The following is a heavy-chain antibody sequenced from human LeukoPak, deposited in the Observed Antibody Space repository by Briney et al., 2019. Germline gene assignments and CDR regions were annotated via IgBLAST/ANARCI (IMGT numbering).Heavy chain of an antibody. CDR1: GFTLSSYS. Sequence: GGSLRLSCAASGFTLSSYSMHWVRQAPGKGLEWVGVISYEGSNKYYADSVKGRFTIYRDNSKTTLYLQMNRLRAEDTAVYYCAAAGPYSSGWYAFDIWGQGTMVTVSS. D-gene: IGHD6-19*01. J-gene: IGHJ3*02. CDR3: AAAGPYSSGWYAFDI. V-gene: IGHV3-30*03. CDR2: ISYEGSNK.